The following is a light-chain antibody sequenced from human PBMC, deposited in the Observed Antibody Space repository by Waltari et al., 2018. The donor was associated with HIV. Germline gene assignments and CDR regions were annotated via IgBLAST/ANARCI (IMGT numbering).Light chain of an antibody. Sequence: EVVLTQSPGPLSLSPGERATLSCRASQSVGSIYLAWYQQKPGQPPRLLIYGASSRATGIPDRFSGSGSGTDFTLTISRLEPEDFAVYYCQQYGSSPLTFGGGTKVGIK. CDR3: QQYGSSPLT. V-gene: IGKV3-20*01. CDR1: QSVGSIY. J-gene: IGKJ4*01. CDR2: GAS.